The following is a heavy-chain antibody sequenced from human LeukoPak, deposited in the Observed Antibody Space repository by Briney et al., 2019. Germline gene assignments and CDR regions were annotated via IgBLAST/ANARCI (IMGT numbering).Heavy chain of an antibody. CDR2: FDYNSGRI. CDR1: GFTFVNYA. D-gene: IGHD3-3*01. CDR3: ARHDFWSGYYHFDY. V-gene: IGHV3-9*01. Sequence: PGGSLRLSCAVSGFTFVNYAIHWVRQAPGKGLEWVSGFDYNSGRIDYADSVKGRFTISRDNAKNSLYLQMNSLRDEDTAVYYCARHDFWSGYYHFDYWGQGTLVTVSS. J-gene: IGHJ4*02.